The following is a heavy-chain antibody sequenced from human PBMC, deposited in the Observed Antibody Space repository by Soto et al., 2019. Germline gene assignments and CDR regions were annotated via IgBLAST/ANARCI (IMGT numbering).Heavy chain of an antibody. CDR3: ARPRAISHYDYVWGPYYFDY. J-gene: IGHJ4*02. Sequence: QLQLQESGPGLVKPSETLSLTCTVSGGSISSSSYYWGWIRQPPGKGLEWIGSIYYSGSTYYNPSLTSRVTISVDTSKNQFSLKLSSVTAADTAVYYCARPRAISHYDYVWGPYYFDYWGQGTLVTVSS. D-gene: IGHD3-16*01. CDR2: IYYSGST. CDR1: GGSISSSSYY. V-gene: IGHV4-39*01.